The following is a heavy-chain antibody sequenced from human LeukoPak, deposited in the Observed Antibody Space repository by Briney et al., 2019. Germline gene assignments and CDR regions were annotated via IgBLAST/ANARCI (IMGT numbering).Heavy chain of an antibody. CDR1: GYTFSGYY. D-gene: IGHD3-10*01. V-gene: IGHV1-46*01. CDR3: ARDLSITMVRGVTNWFDP. J-gene: IGHJ5*02. Sequence: SVKVSCKASGYTFSGYYMHWVRQAPGQGLGWMGIINPSSGSTSYAEKVQCRVTMTRDTSTSTVYMELSSLRSEDTAVYYCARDLSITMVRGVTNWFDPWGQGTLVTVSS. CDR2: INPSSGST.